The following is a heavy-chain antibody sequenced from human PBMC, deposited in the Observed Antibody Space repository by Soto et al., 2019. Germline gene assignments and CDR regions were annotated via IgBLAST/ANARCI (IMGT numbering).Heavy chain of an antibody. J-gene: IGHJ4*02. CDR3: ARAVVTAIVDYFDY. V-gene: IGHV3-48*02. CDR2: ISSSGSTT. Sequence: PGGSLRLSCAASGFTFSSYSMNWVRQAPGKGLEWVSYISSSGSTTFYADSVKGRFTVSRDNAKNSLYLQMNSLRDEDTAVYYCARAVVTAIVDYFDYWGQGTLVTVSS. CDR1: GFTFSSYS. D-gene: IGHD2-21*02.